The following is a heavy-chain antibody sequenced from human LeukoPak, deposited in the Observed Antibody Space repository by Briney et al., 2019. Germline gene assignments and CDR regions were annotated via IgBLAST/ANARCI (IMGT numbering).Heavy chain of an antibody. V-gene: IGHV1-69*06. CDR1: GGTFSSYA. CDR3: ARAGPSGLGYDWGDRFDP. D-gene: IGHD5-12*01. J-gene: IGHJ5*02. CDR2: IIPIFGTA. Sequence: ASVKVSCKASGGTFSSYAISWVRQAPGQGLEWMGGIIPIFGTANYAQKFQGRVTITADKSTSTAYMELSSLRSEDTAVYYCARAGPSGLGYDWGDRFDPWGQGTLVTVSS.